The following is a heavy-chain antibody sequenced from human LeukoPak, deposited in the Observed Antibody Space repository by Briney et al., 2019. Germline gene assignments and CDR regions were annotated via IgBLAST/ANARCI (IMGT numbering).Heavy chain of an antibody. J-gene: IGHJ3*02. V-gene: IGHV5-51*01. Sequence: GESLKISCKGSGXSFSRKWIGWVRQMPGKGLEWVGIIYSGDSDTRYSPSFQGQVTISVDKSISTAYLQWSSLKASDTAMYYCARLDGLGSFYAFDIWGQGTMVTVSS. CDR3: ARLDGLGSFYAFDI. CDR2: IYSGDSDT. CDR1: GXSFSRKW. D-gene: IGHD3-10*01.